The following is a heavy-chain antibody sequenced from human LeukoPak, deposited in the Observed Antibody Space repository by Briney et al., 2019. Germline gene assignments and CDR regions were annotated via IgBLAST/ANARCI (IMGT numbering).Heavy chain of an antibody. D-gene: IGHD2-2*01. V-gene: IGHV3-21*01. Sequence: GGSLRLSCAASGFTFSTYSMNWVRQAPGKGLEWVSAISGSSDYIYYADSVKGRFTISRDNAKNSLFLQMNSLRAEDTAVYYCARAPTVLVGYCSSASCQADYWGQGTLVTVS. CDR1: GFTFSTYS. CDR3: ARAPTVLVGYCSSASCQADY. CDR2: ISGSSDYI. J-gene: IGHJ4*02.